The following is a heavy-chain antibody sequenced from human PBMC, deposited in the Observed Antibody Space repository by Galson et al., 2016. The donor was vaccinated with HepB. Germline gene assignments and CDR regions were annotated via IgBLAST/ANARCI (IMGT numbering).Heavy chain of an antibody. D-gene: IGHD5-12*01. Sequence: SVKVSCKASGYTFTTYGISWVRQAPGQGLEWLGWISTYNDHRNYAQKFQGRVTMTTDTSTATAYMELRSLRSDDTAVYYCARKVPTAGGFFDYWGQGTQVTVSP. CDR1: GYTFTTYG. J-gene: IGHJ4*02. CDR2: ISTYNDHR. V-gene: IGHV1-18*04. CDR3: ARKVPTAGGFFDY.